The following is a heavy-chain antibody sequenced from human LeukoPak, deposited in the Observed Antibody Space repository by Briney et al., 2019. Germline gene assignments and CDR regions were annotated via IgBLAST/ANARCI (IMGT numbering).Heavy chain of an antibody. Sequence: SETLSLTCTVSGGSISSSPYYWGWIRQPPGKGLEWIGTIYYSGSTYYNPSLKRRVTISVDKSNNQLSLNLTSVTAADTAVYYCATNNDFWSGYQAAPDYWGQGTLVTVSS. CDR2: IYYSGST. CDR1: GGSISSSPYY. J-gene: IGHJ4*02. D-gene: IGHD3-3*01. CDR3: ATNNDFWSGYQAAPDY. V-gene: IGHV4-39*07.